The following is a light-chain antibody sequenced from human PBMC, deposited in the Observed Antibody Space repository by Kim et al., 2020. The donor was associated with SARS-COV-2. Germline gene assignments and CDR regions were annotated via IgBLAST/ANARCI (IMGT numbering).Light chain of an antibody. CDR3: QQSYSNPPT. J-gene: IGKJ1*01. CDR1: QSISSY. CDR2: AAS. Sequence: ASVGDRVAITCRARQSISSYLNWYQQKPGKAPKLLIYAASSLQSGVPSRFSGSGSGTDFTLTISSLQPDDFATYYCQQSYSNPPTFGQGTKVDIK. V-gene: IGKV1-39*01.